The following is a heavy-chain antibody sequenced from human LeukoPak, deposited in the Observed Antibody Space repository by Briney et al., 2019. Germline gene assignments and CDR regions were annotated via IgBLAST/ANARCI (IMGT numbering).Heavy chain of an antibody. J-gene: IGHJ3*02. CDR1: GLPFSNYA. D-gene: IGHD2-2*01. V-gene: IGHV3-23*01. Sequence: GGSPRLSCTASGLPFSNYAMTWVRKAPGKGLEWVSAISGSGGSTYYADSVKGRFTISRASSKNTPYLQMNSLRAEDTAVYYCARDIRPPFIVVVPAAMDDAFDIWGQGTMVTVSS. CDR3: ARDIRPPFIVVVPAAMDDAFDI. CDR2: ISGSGGST.